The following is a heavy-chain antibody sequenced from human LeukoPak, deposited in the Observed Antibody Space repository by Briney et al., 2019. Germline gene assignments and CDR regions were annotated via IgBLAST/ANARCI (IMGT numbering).Heavy chain of an antibody. V-gene: IGHV3-7*01. D-gene: IGHD6-19*01. J-gene: IGHJ4*02. Sequence: GGSLRLSCAASGFTFSSYWMSWVRQAPGKGLEWVANIKEDGSEKHYVDSVKGRFTISRDNAKNSLYLQMNSLRAEDTAVYYCARVVYGSGCPLFDYWGQGTLVTVSS. CDR2: IKEDGSEK. CDR1: GFTFSSYW. CDR3: ARVVYGSGCPLFDY.